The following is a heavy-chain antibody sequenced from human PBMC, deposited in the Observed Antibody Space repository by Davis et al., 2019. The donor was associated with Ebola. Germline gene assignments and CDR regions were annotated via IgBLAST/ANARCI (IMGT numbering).Heavy chain of an antibody. CDR1: GGSFSGYY. Sequence: SETLSLTCAVYGGSFSGYYWSWIRQPPGEGLEWIGEINHSGSTNYNPSLKSRVTISVDTSKNQFSLKLTSVTAADTAVYYCASSFFHLGELSLVWFDPWGQGTLVTVSS. D-gene: IGHD3-16*02. CDR3: ASSFFHLGELSLVWFDP. J-gene: IGHJ5*02. CDR2: INHSGST. V-gene: IGHV4-34*01.